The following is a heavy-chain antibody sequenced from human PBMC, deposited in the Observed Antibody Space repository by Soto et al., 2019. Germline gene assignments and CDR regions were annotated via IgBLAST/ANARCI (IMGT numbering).Heavy chain of an antibody. CDR2: FDPEDGET. CDR1: GDTLTELS. D-gene: IGHD6-25*01. Sequence: ASVKLSCKVSGDTLTELSMHWVRQAPGKGLEWMGGFDPEDGETIYAQKFQGRVTMTEDTSTDTAYMELSSLRSEDTAVYYCATGRKYSSAHFDYWGQGTLVTVSS. CDR3: ATGRKYSSAHFDY. J-gene: IGHJ4*02. V-gene: IGHV1-24*01.